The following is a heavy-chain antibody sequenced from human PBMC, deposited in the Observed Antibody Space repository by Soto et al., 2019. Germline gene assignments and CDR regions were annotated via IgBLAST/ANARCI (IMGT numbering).Heavy chain of an antibody. V-gene: IGHV3-33*01. D-gene: IGHD6-13*01. CDR3: ARDLSVAAAGNWFDP. J-gene: IGHJ5*02. Sequence: GESLKISCAASGFTFSSYGMHWVRQAPGKGLEWVAVIWYDGSNKYYADSVKGRFTISRDNSKNTLYLQMNSLRAEDTAVYYCARDLSVAAAGNWFDPWGQGTLVTVSS. CDR1: GFTFSSYG. CDR2: IWYDGSNK.